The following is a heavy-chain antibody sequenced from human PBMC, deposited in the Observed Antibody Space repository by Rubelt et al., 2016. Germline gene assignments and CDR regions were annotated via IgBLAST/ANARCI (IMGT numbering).Heavy chain of an antibody. J-gene: IGHJ4*02. CDR2: ISGSSSTV. CDR3: ARRDSGRSFDY. Sequence: EVQLVESGGGLVQPGGSLRLSCAASGFNFGIYNMNWVRQAPGKGLEWISYISGSSSTVYYADSVKGRFTKSRDNAKNSLHLQMNSLRDEDTAVYYCARRDSGRSFDYWGQGNLVTVSS. CDR1: GFNFGIYN. D-gene: IGHD6-19*01. V-gene: IGHV3-48*02.